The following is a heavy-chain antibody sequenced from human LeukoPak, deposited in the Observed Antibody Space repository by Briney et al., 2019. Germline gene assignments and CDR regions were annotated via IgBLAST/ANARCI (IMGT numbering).Heavy chain of an antibody. Sequence: SQTLSLTCAISGDSVSSNSAAWNWIRQSPSRGLEWLRRTYYRAKWYNDYAVSVQSRINIKPDTSKNQFSLQLNSVTPEDTAEYYCARQSTTNSRYYGMDVWGQGTTVIVSS. CDR2: TYYRAKWYN. J-gene: IGHJ6*02. D-gene: IGHD1-14*01. CDR1: GDSVSSNSAA. CDR3: ARQSTTNSRYYGMDV. V-gene: IGHV6-1*01.